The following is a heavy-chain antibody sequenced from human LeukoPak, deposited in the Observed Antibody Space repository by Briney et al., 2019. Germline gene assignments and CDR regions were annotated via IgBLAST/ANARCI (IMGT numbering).Heavy chain of an antibody. CDR1: GFTVSSNY. D-gene: IGHD3-3*01. J-gene: IGHJ6*03. Sequence: GGPLRLSCAASGFTVSSNYMSWVRQAPGKGLEWVSGINWNGGSTGYADSVKGRFTISRDNAKNSLYLQMNSLRAEDTALYYCARETYYDFWSGYRPRLYYYYMDVWGKGTTVTVSS. V-gene: IGHV3-20*04. CDR2: INWNGGST. CDR3: ARETYYDFWSGYRPRLYYYYMDV.